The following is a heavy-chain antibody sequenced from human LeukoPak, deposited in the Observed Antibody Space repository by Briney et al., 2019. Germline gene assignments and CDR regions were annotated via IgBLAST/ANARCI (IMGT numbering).Heavy chain of an antibody. CDR3: AREGLNMVRGVIPKEAWGWFDP. Sequence: SETLSLTCTVSGYFIRSGFYWGWIRQPPGKGLEWIGRIYTSGSTNYNPSLKSRVTISVDTSKNQFSLKLSSVTAADTAVYYCAREGLNMVRGVIPKEAWGWFDPWGQGTLVTVSS. J-gene: IGHJ5*02. D-gene: IGHD3-10*01. CDR1: GYFIRSGFY. V-gene: IGHV4-38-2*02. CDR2: IYTSGST.